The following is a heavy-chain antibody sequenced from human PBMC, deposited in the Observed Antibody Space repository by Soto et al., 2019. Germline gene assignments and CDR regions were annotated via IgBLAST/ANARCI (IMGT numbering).Heavy chain of an antibody. J-gene: IGHJ4*02. V-gene: IGHV3-30*18. CDR1: GFTFSSYC. D-gene: IGHD1-1*01. Sequence: QVQLVEAWGGVVQPGRSLRLSCAASGFTFSSYCMHWVRQAPGKGLEWVAIISYDGINQYYANAVKGRFTISRDNSKNTLYLQMNSLRAEGTAVYYCAKSMYTWNDGFFDYWGQGNLFTVSS. CDR2: ISYDGINQ. CDR3: AKSMYTWNDGFFDY.